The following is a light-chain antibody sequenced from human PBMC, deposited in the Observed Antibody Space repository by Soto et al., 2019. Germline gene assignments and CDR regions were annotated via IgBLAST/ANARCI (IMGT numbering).Light chain of an antibody. CDR2: DDS. Sequence: SYELTQAPSVSVAPGQTARITCGADNIGGKSVQWYQKKSGQAPVLLVYDDSDRPSGIPERFSGSNSGNTAALTISRVEAGDEADYYCQVWDRSYDHYVFGTGTKLTVL. J-gene: IGLJ1*01. CDR3: QVWDRSYDHYV. V-gene: IGLV3-21*02. CDR1: NIGGKS.